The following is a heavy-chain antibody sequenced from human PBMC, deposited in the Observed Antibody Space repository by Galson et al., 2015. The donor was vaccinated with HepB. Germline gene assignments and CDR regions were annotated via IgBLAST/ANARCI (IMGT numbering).Heavy chain of an antibody. CDR3: TRGFDP. Sequence: SLRLSCAASGFTFSNIWMSWVRQAPGKGLEWVGRIKTKTDGGTADYAAPVKGRFTISRDDSKNTLYLQMNSLKTEDTGVYYCTRGFDPWGQGTLVTVSS. CDR1: GFTFSNIW. CDR2: IKTKTDGGTA. V-gene: IGHV3-15*01. J-gene: IGHJ5*02.